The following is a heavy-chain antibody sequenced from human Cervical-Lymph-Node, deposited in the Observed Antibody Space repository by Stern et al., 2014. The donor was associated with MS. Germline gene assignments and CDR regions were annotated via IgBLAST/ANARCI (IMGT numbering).Heavy chain of an antibody. Sequence: VPLVESGAEVKKPGSSVKVSCKASGGTFSSYAISWVRQAPGQGLAWLGGIIPIFGTANYAQKFQGRVTITADESTSTAYMELSSLRSEDTAVYYCARDNDGDGYNPHYWGQGTLVTVSS. V-gene: IGHV1-69*01. CDR3: ARDNDGDGYNPHY. D-gene: IGHD5-24*01. CDR2: IIPIFGTA. CDR1: GGTFSSYA. J-gene: IGHJ4*02.